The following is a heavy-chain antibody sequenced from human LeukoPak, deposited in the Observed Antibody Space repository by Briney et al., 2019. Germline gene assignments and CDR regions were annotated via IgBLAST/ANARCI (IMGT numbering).Heavy chain of an antibody. J-gene: IGHJ4*02. D-gene: IGHD1-14*01. CDR1: GFTFSSYW. V-gene: IGHV3-7*04. CDR2: INQDGSEE. Sequence: PGESLRLSCVGSGFTFSSYWTTWVRQAPGKGLEWVANINQDGSEENYVDSVRGRFTISRDNARNSLFLQMNSLRAEDTAVYYCARGQTPCPRTCLDCWGQGTLVTVSS. CDR3: ARGQTPCPRTCLDC.